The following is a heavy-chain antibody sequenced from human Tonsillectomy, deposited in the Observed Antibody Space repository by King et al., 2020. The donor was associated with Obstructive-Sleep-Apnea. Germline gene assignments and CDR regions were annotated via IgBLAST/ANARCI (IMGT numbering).Heavy chain of an antibody. V-gene: IGHV4-59*01. J-gene: IGHJ6*02. Sequence: QLQESGPGLVKPSETLSLTCTVSGGSISSYYWSWIRQPPGKGLEWIGYIYYSGSTNYNPSLKSRVTISVDTSKNQFSLKLSSVTAADTAVYYCARHGYTLHSYYYYGMDVWGQGTTVTVSS. D-gene: IGHD5-24*01. CDR3: ARHGYTLHSYYYYGMDV. CDR2: IYYSGST. CDR1: GGSISSYY.